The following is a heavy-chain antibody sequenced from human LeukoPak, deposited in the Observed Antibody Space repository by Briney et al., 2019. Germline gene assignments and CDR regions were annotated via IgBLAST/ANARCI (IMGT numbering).Heavy chain of an antibody. CDR2: IYTSGST. J-gene: IGHJ5*02. D-gene: IGHD2-15*01. CDR1: GGSISSYY. CDR3: ARAVVAARSLLNWFDP. Sequence: SETLSLTCTVSGGSISSYYWSWIRQPAGKGLEWIGRIYTSGSTSYNPSLKSRVTMSVDTSKNQFSLKLSSVTAADTAVYYCARAVVAARSLLNWFDPWGQGTLVTVSS. V-gene: IGHV4-4*07.